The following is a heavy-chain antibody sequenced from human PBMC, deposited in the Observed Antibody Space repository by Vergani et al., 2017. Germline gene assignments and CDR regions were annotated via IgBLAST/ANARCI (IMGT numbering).Heavy chain of an antibody. CDR1: GFTFSSYA. D-gene: IGHD3-22*01. CDR3: ARDDYYDSSGYYPGGY. V-gene: IGHV3-23*01. CDR2: ISGSGGST. Sequence: EVQLLESGGGLVQPGGSLRLSCAASGFTFSSYAMSWVRQAPGKGLEWVSAISGSGGSTYYADSVKGRFTISRDNSKNTLYLQMNSLRAEDTAVYDCARDDYYDSSGYYPGGYWGQGTLVTVSS. J-gene: IGHJ4*02.